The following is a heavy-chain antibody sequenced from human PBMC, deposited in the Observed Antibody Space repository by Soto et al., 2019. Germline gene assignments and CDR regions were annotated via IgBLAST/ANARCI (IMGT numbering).Heavy chain of an antibody. CDR2: IYWDDDK. CDR3: AYSLTVAATAYTWFDH. V-gene: IGHV2-5*02. CDR1: GFSLSSSGAG. D-gene: IGHD1-26*01. Sequence: SGPTLVTPTQTLTLTCTFSGFSLSSSGAGVGWIRHPPRKALEWLALIYWDDDKRYSPSLKSRLTITKDTSKNQVVLTMTNIEYVYTPTYYFAYSLTVAATAYTWFDHCGQGTLVTLSS. J-gene: IGHJ5*02.